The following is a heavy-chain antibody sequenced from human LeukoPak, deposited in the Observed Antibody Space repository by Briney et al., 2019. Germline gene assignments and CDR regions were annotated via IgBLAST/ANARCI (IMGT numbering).Heavy chain of an antibody. Sequence: LGESLKISCKGSGYSFTSYWIGWVRQLPGKGLEWMGIIYPGDSDTRYSPSFQGQVTISADKSISTAYLQWSSLKASDTAMYYCARPYSSQAIDAFDIWGQGTMVTVSS. J-gene: IGHJ3*02. V-gene: IGHV5-51*01. D-gene: IGHD5-18*01. CDR2: IYPGDSDT. CDR1: GYSFTSYW. CDR3: ARPYSSQAIDAFDI.